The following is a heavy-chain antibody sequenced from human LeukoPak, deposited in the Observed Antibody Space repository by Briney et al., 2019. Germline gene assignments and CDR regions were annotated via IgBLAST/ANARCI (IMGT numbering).Heavy chain of an antibody. Sequence: GGSLRLSCAASGFTFSSYWMHWVRQAPGKGLVWVSRISPDGSTTGHADSVKGRFTTSRDNARNTLFLQMNSLRAEDTAVYYCTRDFDFSSAIWGQGTLVTVSS. CDR2: ISPDGSTT. V-gene: IGHV3-74*01. J-gene: IGHJ4*02. CDR1: GFTFSSYW. CDR3: TRDFDFSSAI. D-gene: IGHD3-3*01.